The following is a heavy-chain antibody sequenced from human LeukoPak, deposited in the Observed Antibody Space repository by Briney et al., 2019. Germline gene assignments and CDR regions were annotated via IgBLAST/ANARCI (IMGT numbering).Heavy chain of an antibody. J-gene: IGHJ4*02. V-gene: IGHV3-30*03. CDR3: ARVRTTVTYYFDY. CDR2: ISYDGSTK. D-gene: IGHD4-17*01. CDR1: GFTFSSYG. Sequence: GGSLRLSCAASGFTFSSYGMHWVRQAPGKGLEWVAVISYDGSTKYYTNSVKGRFTISRDNSKNTLYLQMNSLRAEDTAVYYCARVRTTVTYYFDYWGQGTLVTVSS.